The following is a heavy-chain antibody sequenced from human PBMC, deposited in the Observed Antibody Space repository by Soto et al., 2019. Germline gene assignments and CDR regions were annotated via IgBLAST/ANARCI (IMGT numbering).Heavy chain of an antibody. CDR2: IWYDGSNK. J-gene: IGHJ4*02. V-gene: IGHV3-33*01. CDR1: GFSFSSYV. Sequence: GSLRLSCAASGFSFSSYVMHWVRQAPGKGLEWVAAIWYDGSNKYYADSVRGRITISRDNSKNTLYLQMNSLRVEDTAVYYCVRVHMSSYDYWGQGTLVTVSS. D-gene: IGHD2-21*01. CDR3: VRVHMSSYDY.